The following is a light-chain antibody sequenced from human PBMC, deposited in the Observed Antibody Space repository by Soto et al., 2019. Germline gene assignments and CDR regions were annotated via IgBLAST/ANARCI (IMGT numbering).Light chain of an antibody. J-gene: IGLJ1*01. CDR1: SSDVGGYNY. CDR3: TSYTSTTAYV. CDR2: EVS. V-gene: IGLV2-14*01. Sequence: QSVLTQPASVPGSPGQSITISCTGTSSDVGGYNYVSWYQQHPGKAPKLMIYEVSNRPSGVSNRFSGSKSGNTASLTISGLQAADEADYYCTSYTSTTAYVVGTGTKVTVL.